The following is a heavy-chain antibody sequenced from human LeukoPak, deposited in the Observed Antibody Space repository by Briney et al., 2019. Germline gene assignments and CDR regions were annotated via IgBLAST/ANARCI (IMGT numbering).Heavy chain of an antibody. CDR2: VSAFNGNT. V-gene: IGHV1-18*01. J-gene: IGHJ4*02. CDR3: ARRGGSYSHSDF. CDR1: GYTLSSYG. Sequence: ASVKVSCKASGYTLSSYGIIWVRQAPGQGLEWMGWVSAFNGNTDYAPKLQGRVTMTTDTSTTTAYMELRSLTSDDTAVYYCARRGGSYSHSDFWGQGTLVTVSS. D-gene: IGHD1-26*01.